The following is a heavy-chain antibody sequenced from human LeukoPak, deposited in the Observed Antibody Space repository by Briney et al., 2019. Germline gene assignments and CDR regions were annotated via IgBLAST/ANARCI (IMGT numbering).Heavy chain of an antibody. CDR2: IYHSGST. CDR3: ARGDFRDGYNLGY. Sequence: PSETLSLTCAVSGGSISSGSYSWSWIRQPPGKGLEWIGYIYHSGSTYYNPSLKSRVTISVDRSKNQFSLKLSSVTAADTAVYYCARGDFRDGYNLGYWGQGTLVTVSS. J-gene: IGHJ4*02. CDR1: GGSISSGSYS. V-gene: IGHV4-30-2*01. D-gene: IGHD5-24*01.